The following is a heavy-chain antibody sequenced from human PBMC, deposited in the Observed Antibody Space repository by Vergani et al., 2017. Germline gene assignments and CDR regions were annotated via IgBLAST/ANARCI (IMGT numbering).Heavy chain of an antibody. CDR2: IYYSGST. Sequence: QLQLQESGPGLVKPSETLSLTCTVSGGSISSSSYYWGWIRQPPGKGLEWIGSIYYSGSTYYNPSLKSRVTISVDTSKNQFSLKLSSVTAADTAVYYCARALGTRFSDVWSGYPNEPFDYWGQGTLVTVSS. CDR1: GGSISSSSYY. CDR3: ARALGTRFSDVWSGYPNEPFDY. J-gene: IGHJ4*02. V-gene: IGHV4-39*07. D-gene: IGHD3-3*01.